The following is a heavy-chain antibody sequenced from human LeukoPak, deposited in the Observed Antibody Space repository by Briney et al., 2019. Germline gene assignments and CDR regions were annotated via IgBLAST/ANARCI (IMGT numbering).Heavy chain of an antibody. CDR3: ARFRDSSGYYSNAFDI. Sequence: SQTLSLTCTVSGGSISGGSYYWSWIRQPPGKGLEWIGYIYYSGSTNYNPSLKSRVTISVDTSKNQFSLKLSSVTAADTAVYYCARFRDSSGYYSNAFDIWGQGTMVTVSS. D-gene: IGHD3-22*01. J-gene: IGHJ3*02. CDR1: GGSISGGSYY. CDR2: IYYSGST. V-gene: IGHV4-61*01.